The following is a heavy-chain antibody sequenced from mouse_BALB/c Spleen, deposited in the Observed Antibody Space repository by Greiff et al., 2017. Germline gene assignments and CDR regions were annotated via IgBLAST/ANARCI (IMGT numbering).Heavy chain of an antibody. Sequence: LQQPGSELVRPGASVKLSCKASGYTFTSYWMHWVKQRHGQGLEWIGNIYPGSGSTNYDEKFKSKGTLTVDTSSSTAYMHLSSLTSEDSAVYYCTLGHYAMDYWGQGTSVTVSS. CDR1: GYTFTSYW. J-gene: IGHJ4*01. CDR2: IYPGSGST. CDR3: TLGHYAMDY. D-gene: IGHD4-1*01. V-gene: IGHV1S22*01.